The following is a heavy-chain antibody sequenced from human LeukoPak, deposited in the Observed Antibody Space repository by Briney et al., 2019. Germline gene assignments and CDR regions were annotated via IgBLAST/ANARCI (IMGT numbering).Heavy chain of an antibody. V-gene: IGHV3-11*04. J-gene: IGHJ1*01. D-gene: IGHD3-3*01. CDR3: ASTSYYDFWSGWRPAGEYFQH. Sequence: GGSLRLSCATSGFSFSDYYMSWIRQAPGKGLECVSFISASGTSISYADSVKGRFTISRDNAKNSLYLQMNSLRAEDTAVYYCASTSYYDFWSGWRPAGEYFQHWGQGTLVTVSS. CDR2: ISASGTSI. CDR1: GFSFSDYY.